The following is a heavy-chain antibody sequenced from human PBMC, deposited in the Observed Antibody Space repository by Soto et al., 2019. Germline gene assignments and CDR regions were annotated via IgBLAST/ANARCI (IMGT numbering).Heavy chain of an antibody. CDR1: GGSISSYY. CDR2: IYYSGST. Sequence: QVQLQESGPGLVKPSETLSITCTVSGGSISSYYWSWIRQPPGKGLEWIGYIYYSGSTNYNPSLKSRVTISVDTSKNQFSLKPSSVTAADTAVYYCARGGGSPDYWGQGTLVTVSS. D-gene: IGHD1-26*01. CDR3: ARGGGSPDY. V-gene: IGHV4-59*08. J-gene: IGHJ4*02.